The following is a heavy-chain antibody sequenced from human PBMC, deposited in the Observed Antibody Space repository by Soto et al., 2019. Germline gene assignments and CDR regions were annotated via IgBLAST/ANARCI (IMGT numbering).Heavy chain of an antibody. CDR1: VGTFRNFG. Sequence: QVQLVQSGAEVRKPGSSVKVSCMTPVGTFRNFGISWVRQAPGQGLEGMGGIIPQFDTRPAEQSFQDRVTITVDESRSTVHMELRSLTSQDTAVYFCARTSVAGRRRGGWYYDRAMDVWGQGTTV. CDR3: ARTSVAGRRRGGWYYDRAMDV. D-gene: IGHD1-7*01. CDR2: IIPQFDTR. V-gene: IGHV1-69*01. J-gene: IGHJ6*02.